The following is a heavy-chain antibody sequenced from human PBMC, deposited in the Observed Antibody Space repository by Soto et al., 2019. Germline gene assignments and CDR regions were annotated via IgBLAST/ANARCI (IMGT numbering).Heavy chain of an antibody. V-gene: IGHV3-33*01. J-gene: IGHJ6*02. CDR3: ARDRRRGYYYYGMDV. CDR2: IWYDGSNK. CDR1: GFTFSSYG. Sequence: PGGSLRLSCAASGFTFSSYGMHWVRQAPGKGLEWVAVIWYDGSNKYYADSVKGRFTISRDNSKNTLYLQMNSLRAEDTAMYYCARDRRRGYYYYGMDVWGQGTTVTVSS.